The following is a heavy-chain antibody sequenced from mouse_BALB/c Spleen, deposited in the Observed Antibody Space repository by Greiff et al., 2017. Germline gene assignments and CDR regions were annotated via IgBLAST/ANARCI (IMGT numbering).Heavy chain of an antibody. CDR3: AREYYGSIFDY. V-gene: IGHV2-9*02. CDR2: IWAGGST. CDR1: GFSLTSYG. D-gene: IGHD1-1*01. Sequence: VKLMESGPGLVAPSQSLFITCTVSGFSLTSYGVHWVRQPPGKGLEWLGVIWAGGSTNYNSALMSRLSISKDNSKSQVFLKMNSLQTDDTAMYYCAREYYGSIFDYWGKGTTLTVSS. J-gene: IGHJ2*01.